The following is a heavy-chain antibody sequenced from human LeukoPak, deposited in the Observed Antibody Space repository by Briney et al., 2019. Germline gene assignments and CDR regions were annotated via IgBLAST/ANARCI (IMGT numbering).Heavy chain of an antibody. D-gene: IGHD4-11*01. V-gene: IGHV3-23*01. J-gene: IGHJ4*02. CDR1: GFTFSSFA. CDR2: ISGSGISR. CDR3: AKRSGVYSDNSGVFDH. Sequence: GGSLRLSCAASGFTFSSFAMNWVRQAPGKGLEWVSGISGSGISRGYADSVKGRFTISRDNSKNTVLLQMDSLRAEDTAIYYCAKRSGVYSDNSGVFDHWGQGSLVTVSS.